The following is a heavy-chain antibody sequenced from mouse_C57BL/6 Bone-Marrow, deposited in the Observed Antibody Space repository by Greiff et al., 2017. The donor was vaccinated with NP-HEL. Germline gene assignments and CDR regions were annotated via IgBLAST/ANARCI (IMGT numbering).Heavy chain of an antibody. CDR2: IWSGGST. CDR3: AKDGYYPYWYFDV. V-gene: IGHV2-4*01. CDR1: GFSLTSYG. Sequence: QVQLQQSGPGLVQPSQSLSITCTVSGFSLTSYGVHWVRQPPGKGLEWLGVIWSGGSTDYNAAFISRLSISKDNSKSQVFFKMNSLQADDTAIYYCAKDGYYPYWYFDVWGTGTTVTVSS. D-gene: IGHD2-3*01. J-gene: IGHJ1*03.